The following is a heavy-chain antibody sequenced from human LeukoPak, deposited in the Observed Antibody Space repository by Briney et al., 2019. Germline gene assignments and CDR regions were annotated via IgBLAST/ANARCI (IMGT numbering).Heavy chain of an antibody. J-gene: IGHJ5*02. D-gene: IGHD3-10*01. V-gene: IGHV3-13*01. CDR1: GFTFSSYD. CDR2: IGTAGDT. Sequence: GGSLRLSCAASGFTFSSYDMHWVRQATGKGLEWVSAIGTAGDTYYPGSVKGRFTISRENAKNSLYLQMNSLRAGDTAVYYCARGAMVRGVQDWFDPWGQGTLVTVSS. CDR3: ARGAMVRGVQDWFDP.